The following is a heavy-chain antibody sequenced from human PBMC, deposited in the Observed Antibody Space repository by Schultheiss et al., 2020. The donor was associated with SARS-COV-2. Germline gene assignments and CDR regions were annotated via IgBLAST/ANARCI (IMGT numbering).Heavy chain of an antibody. Sequence: SETLSLTCTVSGGSISSYYWSWIRQPAGKGLEWIGRIYTSGSTNYNPSLKSRVTISVDTSKNQFSLKLSSVTAADTAVYYCARHSYYEPQFDPWGQGTLVTVSS. V-gene: IGHV4-4*07. CDR3: ARHSYYEPQFDP. J-gene: IGHJ5*02. CDR1: GGSISSYY. D-gene: IGHD3-3*01. CDR2: IYTSGST.